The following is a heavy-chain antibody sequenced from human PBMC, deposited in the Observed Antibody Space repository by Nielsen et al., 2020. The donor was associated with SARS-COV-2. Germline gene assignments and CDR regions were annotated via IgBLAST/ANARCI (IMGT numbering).Heavy chain of an antibody. CDR2: ITPNSGGT. J-gene: IGHJ6*02. CDR1: GYTFTDYY. Sequence: ASVKVSCKASGYTFTDYYIHWVRQAPGQGPEWMGWITPNSGGTNYAQKFQGRVTMTGDTSIGTVYMELSRLRSDDTAVYYCTRTRITIFGVDPDYYYYGMDVWGQGTTVTVSS. D-gene: IGHD3-3*01. CDR3: TRTRITIFGVDPDYYYYGMDV. V-gene: IGHV1-2*02.